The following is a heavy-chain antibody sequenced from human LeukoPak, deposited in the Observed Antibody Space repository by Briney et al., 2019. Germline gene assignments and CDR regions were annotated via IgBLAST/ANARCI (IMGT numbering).Heavy chain of an antibody. D-gene: IGHD5-18*01. J-gene: IGHJ4*02. CDR2: INAGNGNT. V-gene: IGHV1-3*01. CDR3: ARGGLYSYGYFDY. CDR1: GGTFSSYA. Sequence: GASVKVSCKASGGTFSSYAISWVRQAPGQGLEWMGWINAGNGNTKYSQNFQGRVTITRDTSASTAYMELSSLRSEDTAVYYCARGGLYSYGYFDYWGQGTLVTVSS.